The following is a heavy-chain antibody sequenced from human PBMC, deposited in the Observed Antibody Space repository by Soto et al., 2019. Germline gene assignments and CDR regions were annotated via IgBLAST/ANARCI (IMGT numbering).Heavy chain of an antibody. CDR3: ARHPERIAQIGWFDP. J-gene: IGHJ5*02. D-gene: IGHD6-13*01. Sequence: EVQLVESGGGLVQPGGSLRLSCAASGFTFSSYGMNWVRQAPGKGLEWVSYISSSSSTIYYADSVKGRFTISRDNATNSLYLQMNSLRAEDTAVYYCARHPERIAQIGWFDPWGQGTLVTVSS. CDR1: GFTFSSYG. CDR2: ISSSSSTI. V-gene: IGHV3-48*01.